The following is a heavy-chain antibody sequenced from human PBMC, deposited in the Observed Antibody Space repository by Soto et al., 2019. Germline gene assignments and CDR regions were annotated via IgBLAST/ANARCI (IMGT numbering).Heavy chain of an antibody. CDR2: ISWNSGSI. Sequence: GGSLRLSCAASGFTFDDYAMHWVRQAPGKGLEWVSGISWNSGSIGYADSVKGRFTISRDNAKNSLYLQMNSLRAEDTALYYCAKVPLGELSLSPFDYWGQGTLVTVSS. V-gene: IGHV3-9*01. CDR1: GFTFDDYA. CDR3: AKVPLGELSLSPFDY. D-gene: IGHD3-16*02. J-gene: IGHJ4*02.